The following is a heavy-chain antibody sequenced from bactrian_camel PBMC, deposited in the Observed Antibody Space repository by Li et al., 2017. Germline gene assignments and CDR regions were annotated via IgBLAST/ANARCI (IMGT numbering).Heavy chain of an antibody. D-gene: IGHD6*01. J-gene: IGHJ4*01. Sequence: HVQLVESGGGSFQAGETLRLSCTASGFTFDDGRMGWYRQVPGSECELVASISGNDSTVYADSVKGRVTISRDNAENTVFLQMDSLKPEDTAVYYCAAGGAWHGGTCDMSYENQGTQVTVS. V-gene: IGHV3S63*01. CDR2: ISGNDST. CDR1: GFTFDDGR.